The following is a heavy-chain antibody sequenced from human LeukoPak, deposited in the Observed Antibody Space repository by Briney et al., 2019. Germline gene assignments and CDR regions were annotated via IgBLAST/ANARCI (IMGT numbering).Heavy chain of an antibody. CDR3: AKDKLKLVPAYYFDY. J-gene: IGHJ4*02. CDR2: ISWNSGSI. CDR1: GFTFDDYA. Sequence: GGSLRLSCAASGFTFDDYAMHWVRQAPGKGLEWVSGISWNSGSIGYADSVKGRFTISRDNAKNSLYLQMNSLRAEDTALYYCAKDKLKLVPAYYFDYWGQGTLVTVSS. V-gene: IGHV3-9*01. D-gene: IGHD6-6*01.